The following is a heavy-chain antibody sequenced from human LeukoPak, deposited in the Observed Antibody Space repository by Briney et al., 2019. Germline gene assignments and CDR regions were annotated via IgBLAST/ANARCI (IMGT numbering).Heavy chain of an antibody. CDR2: IYYSGRT. CDR3: ARAVHCSGGSCYFDY. CDR1: GGSISSYS. Sequence: SETLSLTCTVSGGSISSYSWSWIRQPPGQGLEWIGYIYYSGRTVYNPSLTSRVTMSVDTSKNQFSLKLRSVTAADTAVYYCARAVHCSGGSCYFDYWGQGTLVTVSS. V-gene: IGHV4-59*12. D-gene: IGHD2-15*01. J-gene: IGHJ4*02.